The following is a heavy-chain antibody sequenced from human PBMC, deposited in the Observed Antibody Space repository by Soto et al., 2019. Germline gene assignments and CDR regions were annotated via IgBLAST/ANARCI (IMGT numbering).Heavy chain of an antibody. CDR1: GLSLSTSGVG. D-gene: IGHD3-10*01. CDR2: IYWNDDK. J-gene: IGHJ4*02. Sequence: SGPTLVNPTQTLTLTCTFSGLSLSTSGVGVGWIRQPPGKALEWLALIYWNDDKRYSPSLKSRLTITKDTSKNQVVLTMTNMDPVDTATYYCAHSIQTYYYGSGSYYGYWGQGTLVTVSS. V-gene: IGHV2-5*01. CDR3: AHSIQTYYYGSGSYYGY.